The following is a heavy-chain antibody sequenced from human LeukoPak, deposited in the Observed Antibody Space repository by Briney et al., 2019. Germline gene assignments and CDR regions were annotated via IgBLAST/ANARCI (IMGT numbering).Heavy chain of an antibody. CDR1: GVTFSSFW. Sequence: GGSLRLSCAASGVTFSSFWMHWGREAPGTGLVWVSLISTDGSSTNYADSVKGRFTISRDNAKNTLYLQMSSLRAEDTAVYYCARPATYCGGDCYGNDAFDIWGQGTMVTVSS. D-gene: IGHD2-21*02. V-gene: IGHV3-74*01. CDR2: ISTDGSST. CDR3: ARPATYCGGDCYGNDAFDI. J-gene: IGHJ3*02.